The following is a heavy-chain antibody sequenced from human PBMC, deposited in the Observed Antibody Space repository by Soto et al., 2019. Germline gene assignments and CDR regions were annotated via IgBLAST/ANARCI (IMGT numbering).Heavy chain of an antibody. CDR2: ISANNDNT. Sequence: QVQLMQSGAEVKKPGASVKVSCKASGYTFTNYGISWVRQAPGQGLEWMGWISANNDNTNYAQKLQGRVTMTTDTSTSTAYMELRSLRSDDTAVYYCASDHQVAVAGYGRVDYWGQGTLVTVSS. V-gene: IGHV1-18*01. J-gene: IGHJ4*02. CDR1: GYTFTNYG. D-gene: IGHD6-19*01. CDR3: ASDHQVAVAGYGRVDY.